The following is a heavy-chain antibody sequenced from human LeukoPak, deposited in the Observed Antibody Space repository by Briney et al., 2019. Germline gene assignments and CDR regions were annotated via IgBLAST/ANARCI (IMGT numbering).Heavy chain of an antibody. V-gene: IGHV1-58*02. CDR2: IVVGSGNA. J-gene: IGHJ4*02. Sequence: SVKVSCKSSGFTFTSSAMQWVRQARGQRLEWIGWIVVGSGNANYAQKFQGRVTITTDDSTSTAYMELSSLRSEDTAVYYCARGSRGSSSSPPRYWGQGTLVTVSS. D-gene: IGHD6-6*01. CDR1: GFTFTSSA. CDR3: ARGSRGSSSSPPRY.